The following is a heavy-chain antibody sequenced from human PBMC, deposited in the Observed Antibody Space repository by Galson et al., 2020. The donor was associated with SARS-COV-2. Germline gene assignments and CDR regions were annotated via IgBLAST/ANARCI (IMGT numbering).Heavy chain of an antibody. D-gene: IGHD3-9*01. J-gene: IGHJ6*02. V-gene: IGHV7-4-1*02. Sequence: ASVKVSCRASGFTFTDYSFYWVRQAPGQGLEWMGWINTNTGNPTYAQGFTGRFVFSLDTSVSTAYLQISSLKAEDTAVYYCARDALVLRYFDWLLRGEGMDVWGQGTTVTVSS. CDR2: INTNTGNP. CDR1: GFTFTDYS. CDR3: ARDALVLRYFDWLLRGEGMDV.